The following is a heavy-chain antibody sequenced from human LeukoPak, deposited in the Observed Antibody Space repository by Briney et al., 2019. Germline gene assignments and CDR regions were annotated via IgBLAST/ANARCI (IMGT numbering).Heavy chain of an antibody. V-gene: IGHV3-7*04. CDR3: ASDLKGFNL. Sequence: PGGSLRLSCVASGFYFNAYLMSWVRQAPGKGLEWVANIKQDGSQKFYLDSVKGRFTISRDNGNNSLYPHMSRLRVEDTAVYYCASDLKGFNLWGQGALVTVSS. CDR1: GFYFNAYL. J-gene: IGHJ5*02. CDR2: IKQDGSQK.